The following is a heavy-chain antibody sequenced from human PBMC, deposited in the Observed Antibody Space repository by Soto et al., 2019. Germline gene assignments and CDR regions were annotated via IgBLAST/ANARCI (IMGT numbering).Heavy chain of an antibody. J-gene: IGHJ6*02. Sequence: QVQLVQSGAEVKKPVSSVKVSCKASGGTFSSYAIHWVRQAPGQGLEWMGGIIPIFGPPNYAQTFQGRVTITADESTSTGYTELISLISEDTAVYFCARALWFGGSLHYGMDVWGQGTSVTVSS. V-gene: IGHV1-69*01. D-gene: IGHD3-10*01. CDR1: GGTFSSYA. CDR2: IIPIFGPP. CDR3: ARALWFGGSLHYGMDV.